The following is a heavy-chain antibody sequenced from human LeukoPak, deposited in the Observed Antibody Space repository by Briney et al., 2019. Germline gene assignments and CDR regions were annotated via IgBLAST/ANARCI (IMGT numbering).Heavy chain of an antibody. J-gene: IGHJ5*02. D-gene: IGHD6-19*01. CDR1: GYTFTSYY. V-gene: IGHV1-46*01. CDR2: INPSGGST. Sequence: ASVTVSCKASGYTFTSYYMHWVRQAPGQGLEWMGIINPSGGSTGYAQKFQGRVTMTRDTSTSTVYMELSSLRSEDTAVYYCARAGRSGWPQNWFDPWGQGTLVTVSS. CDR3: ARAGRSGWPQNWFDP.